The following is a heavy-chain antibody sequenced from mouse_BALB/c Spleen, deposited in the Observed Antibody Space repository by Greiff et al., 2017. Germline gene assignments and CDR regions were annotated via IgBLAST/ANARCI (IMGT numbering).Heavy chain of an antibody. D-gene: IGHD2-1*01. Sequence: QVQLKESGPGLVAPSQSLSITCTVSGFSLTGYGVNWVRQPPGKGLEWLGMIWGDGSTDYNSALKSSLSISKDNSKSQVFLKMNSLQTDDTARYYCARDRGHGNYMDYWGQGTTLTVSS. J-gene: IGHJ2*01. CDR3: ARDRGHGNYMDY. CDR1: GFSLTGYG. CDR2: IWGDGST. V-gene: IGHV2-6-7*01.